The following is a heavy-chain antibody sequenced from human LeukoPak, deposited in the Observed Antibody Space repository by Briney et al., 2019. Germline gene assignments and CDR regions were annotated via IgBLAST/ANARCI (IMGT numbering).Heavy chain of an antibody. D-gene: IGHD3-3*01. CDR2: IIPIFGTA. V-gene: IGHV1-69*05. CDR1: GHRLAGLS. CDR3: APYYDFWSGKLPD. Sequence: GASVKVSCKVSGHRLAGLSIHWVRQSPEKGLEWMGGIIPIFGTANYAQKFQGRVTITTDESTSTAYMELSSLRSEDTAVYYCAPYYDFWSGKLPDWGQGTLVTVSS. J-gene: IGHJ4*02.